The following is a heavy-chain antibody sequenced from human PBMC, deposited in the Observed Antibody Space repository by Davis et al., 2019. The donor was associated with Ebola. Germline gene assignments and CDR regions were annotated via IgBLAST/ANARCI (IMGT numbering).Heavy chain of an antibody. Sequence: ASVKVSCKASGYTFTSYYIHWVRQAPGQGLEWMGLINPSGGNTSYAQKFQGRVTMTRDTSTSTVYMELSSLRSEDTAVYYCSRDEYDDTYYGMDVWGQGTTVTVSS. CDR3: SRDEYDDTYYGMDV. CDR2: INPSGGNT. CDR1: GYTFTSYY. J-gene: IGHJ6*02. V-gene: IGHV1-46*01. D-gene: IGHD3-22*01.